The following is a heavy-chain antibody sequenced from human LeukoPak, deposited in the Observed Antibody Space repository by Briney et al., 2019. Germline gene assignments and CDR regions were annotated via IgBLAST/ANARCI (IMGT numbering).Heavy chain of an antibody. V-gene: IGHV1-24*01. CDR3: ATDRGIAAPGYYYYGMDV. Sequence: ASVKVSCKVSGYTLTELSMHWVRQAPGKGLEWMGGFDPEDGEAIYAQKFQGRVTMTEDTSTDTAYMELSSLRSEDTAVYYCATDRGIAAPGYYYYGMDVWGQGTTVTVSS. D-gene: IGHD6-13*01. CDR2: FDPEDGEA. CDR1: GYTLTELS. J-gene: IGHJ6*02.